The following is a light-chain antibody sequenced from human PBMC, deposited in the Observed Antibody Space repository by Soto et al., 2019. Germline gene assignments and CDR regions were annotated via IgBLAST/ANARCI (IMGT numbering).Light chain of an antibody. J-gene: IGKJ2*01. CDR1: QSVNSNY. CDR3: QQYGNSPPYT. Sequence: EIVLTQSPGTLSLSPGERATLSCRASQSVNSNYLAWYQQKPGQTLRLLIYGASNRATGIPDRFSASGSGTDFTLTISRLEPEDVAVYYCQQYGNSPPYTFGQGTKLEIK. CDR2: GAS. V-gene: IGKV3-20*01.